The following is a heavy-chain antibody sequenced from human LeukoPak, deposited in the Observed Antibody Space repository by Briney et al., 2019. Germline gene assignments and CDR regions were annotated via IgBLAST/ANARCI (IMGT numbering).Heavy chain of an antibody. V-gene: IGHV3-23*01. J-gene: IGHJ4*02. Sequence: PGGSLRLSCAASGFTFNNYAMSWVRQAPGKGQEWVSTVSGSGAIAYYTDSDKGRFTISRDNSKNTLYLQMSSLTAKDTAVYYCAKDRSIGTYYTFDSWGQGTLVTVSS. CDR1: GFTFNNYA. CDR2: VSGSGAIA. CDR3: AKDRSIGTYYTFDS. D-gene: IGHD1-26*01.